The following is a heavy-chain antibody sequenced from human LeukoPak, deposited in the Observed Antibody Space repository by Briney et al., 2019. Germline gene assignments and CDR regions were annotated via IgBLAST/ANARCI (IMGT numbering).Heavy chain of an antibody. V-gene: IGHV1-8*03. CDR3: ARGLWGDFWSGDYYYYYMDV. CDR2: MNPNRGDT. CDR1: GYSFTSYD. J-gene: IGHJ6*03. Sequence: ASVKVSCKASGYSFTSYDINWVRQATGQGLEWMGWMNPNRGDTGYAQKFQGRVTITRNTSISTAYMELSSLRAEDTAVYYCARGLWGDFWSGDYYYYYMDVWGEGTTVTVSS. D-gene: IGHD3-3*01.